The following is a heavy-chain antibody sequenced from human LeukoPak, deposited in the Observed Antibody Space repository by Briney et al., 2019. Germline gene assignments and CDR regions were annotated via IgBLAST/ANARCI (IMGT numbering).Heavy chain of an antibody. J-gene: IGHJ6*03. CDR1: GYTFTRYY. V-gene: IGHV1-46*01. CDR2: INPSGGST. CDR3: ARDGSGYGGNSWAGRYYYYYMDV. Sequence: GASVKVSCKASGYTFTRYYMHWVRQAPGQGLEWMGIINPSGGSTSYAQKFQGRVTMTRDMSTSTVYMELSSLRSEDTAVYYCARDGSGYGGNSWAGRYYYYYMDVWGKGTTVTVSS. D-gene: IGHD4-23*01.